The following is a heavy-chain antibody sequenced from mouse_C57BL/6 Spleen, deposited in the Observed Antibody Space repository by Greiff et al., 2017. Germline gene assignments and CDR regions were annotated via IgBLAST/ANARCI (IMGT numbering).Heavy chain of an antibody. J-gene: IGHJ1*03. D-gene: IGHD1-1*01. CDR1: GYTFTSYW. V-gene: IGHV1-50*01. CDR2: IDPSDSYT. CDR3: ARKGIYYGSGYSYWYFDV. Sequence: QVQLQQPGAELVKPGASVKLSCKASGYTFTSYWMQWVKQRPGQGLEWIGEIDPSDSYTNYNQKFKGKATLTVDTSSSTAYMQHRSLTSEDSAVYYCARKGIYYGSGYSYWYFDVWGTGTTVTVSS.